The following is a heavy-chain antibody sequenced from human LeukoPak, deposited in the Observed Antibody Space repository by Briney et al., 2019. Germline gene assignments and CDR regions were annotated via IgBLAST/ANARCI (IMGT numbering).Heavy chain of an antibody. V-gene: IGHV3-30*18. CDR1: GFTFSSYG. Sequence: PGRSLRLSCAASGFTFSSYGMHWVRQAPGKGLEWVAVISYDGSNKYYADSVKGRFTISRDNSKNTLYLQMDSLRAEDTAVYYCAKVAMVDFWGQGTLVTVSS. CDR3: AKVAMVDF. D-gene: IGHD5-18*01. CDR2: ISYDGSNK. J-gene: IGHJ4*02.